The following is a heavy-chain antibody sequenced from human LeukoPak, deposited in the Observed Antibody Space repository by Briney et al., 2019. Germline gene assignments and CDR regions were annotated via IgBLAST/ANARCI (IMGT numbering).Heavy chain of an antibody. CDR3: ARDWSKRRYYDSSGRPYDAFDI. D-gene: IGHD3-22*01. J-gene: IGHJ3*02. CDR2: IIPIFGTA. Sequence: SVKVSCKASGGTFSSYAISWVRQAPGQGLEWMGGIIPIFGTANYAQKFQGRVTITADESTSTAYMELSSLRSEDTAVYYCARDWSKRRYYDSSGRPYDAFDIWGQGTMVTVSS. CDR1: GGTFSSYA. V-gene: IGHV1-69*13.